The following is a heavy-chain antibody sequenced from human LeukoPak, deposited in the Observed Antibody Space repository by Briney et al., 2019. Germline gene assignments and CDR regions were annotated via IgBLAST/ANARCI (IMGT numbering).Heavy chain of an antibody. Sequence: ASVKVSCKASGGTFSSYAISWVRQAPGQGLEWMGWINPNSGGTNYAQKFQGRVTMTRDTSISTAYMELSRLRSDDTAVYYCAREFPSFNWFDPWGQGTLVTVSS. V-gene: IGHV1-2*02. D-gene: IGHD3-16*02. CDR3: AREFPSFNWFDP. J-gene: IGHJ5*02. CDR1: GGTFSSYA. CDR2: INPNSGGT.